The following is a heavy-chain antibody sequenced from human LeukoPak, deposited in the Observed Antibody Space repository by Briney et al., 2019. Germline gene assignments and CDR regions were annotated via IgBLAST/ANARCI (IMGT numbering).Heavy chain of an antibody. CDR2: IIPIFGTA. Sequence: SVKVSCKASGGTFSSYAISWVRQAPGQGLEWMGGIIPIFGTANYAQKFQGRVTMTEDTSTDTAYMELSSLRSEDMAVYYCATEYTIVGATTFDYWGQGTLVTVSS. J-gene: IGHJ4*02. CDR1: GGTFSSYA. CDR3: ATEYTIVGATTFDY. D-gene: IGHD1-26*01. V-gene: IGHV1-69*06.